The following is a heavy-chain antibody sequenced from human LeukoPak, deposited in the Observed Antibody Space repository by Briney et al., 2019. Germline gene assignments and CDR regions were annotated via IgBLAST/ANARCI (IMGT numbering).Heavy chain of an antibody. J-gene: IGHJ3*02. V-gene: IGHV4-39*07. CDR1: GGSISSSSYY. CDR2: IYYSGST. D-gene: IGHD6-13*01. CDR3: ARDLYSSRTNDAFVI. Sequence: PSETLSLTCTVSGGSISSSSYYWGWVRRPPGKGLEWIGSIYYSGSTYYNPSLKSRVIISVDTSKNQFSLKLSSVTPADTAVYYCARDLYSSRTNDAFVIWGQGTMVTVSS.